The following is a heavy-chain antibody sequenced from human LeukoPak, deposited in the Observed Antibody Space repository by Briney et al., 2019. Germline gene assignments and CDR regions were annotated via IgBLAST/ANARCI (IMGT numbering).Heavy chain of an antibody. V-gene: IGHV3-21*01. J-gene: IGHJ4*02. CDR1: GFTFSSNT. CDR2: ISSDGIHT. Sequence: GGSLRLSCAASGFTFSSNTMNWVRQAPGKGLERFSSISSDGIHTFYADPVKGRFTISRDNAKNSLYLQMNSLRDEDTAVYYCSKDRSRSSFDYWGQGILVTVSS. D-gene: IGHD6-6*01. CDR3: SKDRSRSSFDY.